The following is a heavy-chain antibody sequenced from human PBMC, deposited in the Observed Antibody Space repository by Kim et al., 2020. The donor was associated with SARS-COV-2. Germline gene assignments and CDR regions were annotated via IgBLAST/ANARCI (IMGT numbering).Heavy chain of an antibody. CDR1: GYTFTSYA. CDR3: ARTLGYCSSTSCSSFDLLSFDP. V-gene: IGHV1-3*01. Sequence: ASVKVSCKASGYTFTSYAMHWVRQAPGQRLEWMGWINAGNGNTKYSQKFQGRVTITRDTSASTAYMELSSLRSEDTAVYYCARTLGYCSSTSCSSFDLLSFDPRGQGTLVTVSS. J-gene: IGHJ5*02. D-gene: IGHD2-2*01. CDR2: INAGNGNT.